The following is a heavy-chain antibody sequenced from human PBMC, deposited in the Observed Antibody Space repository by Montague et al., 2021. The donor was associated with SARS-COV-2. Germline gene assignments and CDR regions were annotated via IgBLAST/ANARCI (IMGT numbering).Heavy chain of an antibody. CDR3: ARGGYYDNTGYYSDYSYNMDV. V-gene: IGHV4-59*01. J-gene: IGHJ6*02. D-gene: IGHD3-22*01. CDR1: GGSIDSFY. Sequence: SETLSLTCTVSGGSIDSFYWSWIRRPPGKGLEWIGCIFHSGRTYYNPSLKSRVSMSVDTSKNQVSLRLSSLTAADTAVYYCARGGYYDNTGYYSDYSYNMDVWGQGTTVTVSS. CDR2: IFHSGRT.